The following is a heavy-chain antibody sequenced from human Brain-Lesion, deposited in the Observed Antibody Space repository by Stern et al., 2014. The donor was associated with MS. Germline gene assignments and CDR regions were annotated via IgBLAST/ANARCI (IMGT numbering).Heavy chain of an antibody. CDR3: ARHDSVPRPSQLYSARDRGPGYFDY. CDR1: GGSISSSTYY. D-gene: IGHD1-26*01. Sequence: QVQLVESGPGLVKPSETLSLTCTVSGGSISSSTYYWAWIRQPPGKGLEWIGNIYYSGFTYYNPSLKSRVTISVDMSQTPFSLKLSSVTAADTAIYYCARHDSVPRPSQLYSARDRGPGYFDYWGQGTLVTVSS. CDR2: IYYSGFT. V-gene: IGHV4-39*01. J-gene: IGHJ4*02.